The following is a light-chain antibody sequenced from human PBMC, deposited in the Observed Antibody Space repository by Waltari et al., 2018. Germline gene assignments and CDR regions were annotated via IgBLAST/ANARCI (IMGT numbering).Light chain of an antibody. CDR2: NNN. CDR1: TSNIGSNA. J-gene: IGLJ3*02. CDR3: ATWDDNLKGL. V-gene: IGLV1-44*01. Sequence: QSLLTQPASASGTPGQRVTISCSGSTSNIGSNAVNWYQVVPGTAPKLLIYNNNRRPSGFPDRFSGSKSGTSASLAISGLQSDDEADYYCATWDDNLKGLFGGGTKLTVL.